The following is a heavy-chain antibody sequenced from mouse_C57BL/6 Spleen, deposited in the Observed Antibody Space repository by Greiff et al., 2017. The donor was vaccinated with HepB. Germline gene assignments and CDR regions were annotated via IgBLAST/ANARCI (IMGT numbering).Heavy chain of an antibody. J-gene: IGHJ3*01. V-gene: IGHV1-55*01. D-gene: IGHD2-2*01. Sequence: VQLQQPGAELVKPGASVKMSCKASGYTFTSYWITWVKQRPGQGLEWIGDIYPGSGSTNYNEKFKSKATLTVDTSSSTAYMQLSSLTSEDSAVYYCARGIYGYDGGFAYWGQGTLVTVSA. CDR1: GYTFTSYW. CDR2: IYPGSGST. CDR3: ARGIYGYDGGFAY.